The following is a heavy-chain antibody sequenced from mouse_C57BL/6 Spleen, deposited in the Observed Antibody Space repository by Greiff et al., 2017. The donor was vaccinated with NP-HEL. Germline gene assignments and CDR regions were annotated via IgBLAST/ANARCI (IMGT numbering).Heavy chain of an antibody. CDR1: GYAFSSSW. D-gene: IGHD2-1*01. CDR3: ARSEGAYYGNFNDY. CDR2: IYPGVGDT. V-gene: IGHV1-82*01. Sequence: VQLQQSGPELVKPGASVKISCKASGYAFSSSWMNWVKQRPGKGLEWIGRIYPGVGDTNYNGKFKGKATLTADKSSSTAYMQLSSLTSEDSAVYFCARSEGAYYGNFNDYWGQGTTLTVSS. J-gene: IGHJ2*01.